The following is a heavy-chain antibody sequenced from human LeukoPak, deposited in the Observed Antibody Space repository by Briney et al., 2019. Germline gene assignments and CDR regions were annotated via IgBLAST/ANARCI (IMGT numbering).Heavy chain of an antibody. D-gene: IGHD1-26*01. CDR3: ARVPEVGATSG. CDR2: ISSSSSYI. J-gene: IGHJ4*02. Sequence: GSLRLSCAASGFTFSSYSMNWVRQAPGKGLEWVSSISSSSSYIYYADSVKGRFTISRDNAKNSLYLQMNSLRAEDTAVYYCARVPEVGATSGWGQGTLVTVSS. CDR1: GFTFSSYS. V-gene: IGHV3-21*01.